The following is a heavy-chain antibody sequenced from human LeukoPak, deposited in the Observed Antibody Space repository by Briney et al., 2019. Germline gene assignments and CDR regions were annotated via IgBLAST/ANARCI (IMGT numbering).Heavy chain of an antibody. D-gene: IGHD3-3*01. CDR2: NYYSGST. J-gene: IGHJ4*02. CDR1: GGSISSSSYY. V-gene: IGHV4-39*01. CDR3: ARSAYYDFWSGPTPAYYFDY. Sequence: SETLSLTCTVSGGSISSSSYYWGWSPQPPGKGVERIGSNYYSGSTYYNPSLKSRVTISVDTSKNQFSLTLSSVTAADTAVYYCARSAYYDFWSGPTPAYYFDYWGQGTLVTVSS.